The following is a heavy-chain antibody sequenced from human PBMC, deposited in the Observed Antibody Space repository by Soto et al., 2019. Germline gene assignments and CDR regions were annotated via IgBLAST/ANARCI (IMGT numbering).Heavy chain of an antibody. CDR1: GGSFSGYY. Sequence: PSETLSLTCAVYGGSFSGYYWSWIRQPPGKGLERIGEINHSGSTNYNPSLKSRVTISVDTSKNQFSLKLSSVTAADTAVYYCARGRYSRYCSGGSCLNWFDPWGQGTLVTV. V-gene: IGHV4-34*01. D-gene: IGHD2-15*01. CDR3: ARGRYSRYCSGGSCLNWFDP. J-gene: IGHJ5*02. CDR2: INHSGST.